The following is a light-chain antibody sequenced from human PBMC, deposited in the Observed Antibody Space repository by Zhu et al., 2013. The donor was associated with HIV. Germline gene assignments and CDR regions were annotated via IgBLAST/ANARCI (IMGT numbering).Light chain of an antibody. Sequence: QSALTQPASVSGSPGQSITISCTGNSSNIGAGYDAQWYQQLPGRAPKLLIHGNIYRPSGVPDRFSGSKSGTSASLAITGLQDDDESDYYCQSYDITLKAYVFGGGTRVTVL. CDR3: QSYDITLKAYV. CDR1: SSNIGAGYD. J-gene: IGLJ1*01. CDR2: GNI. V-gene: IGLV1-40*01.